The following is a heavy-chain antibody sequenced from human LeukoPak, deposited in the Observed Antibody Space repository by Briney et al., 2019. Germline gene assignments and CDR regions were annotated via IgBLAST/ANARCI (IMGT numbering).Heavy chain of an antibody. CDR3: AKYPGAAAIRRAFDY. CDR2: ISGSGDST. V-gene: IGHV3-23*01. CDR1: GFIFSAYT. D-gene: IGHD2-2*02. Sequence: GGSLRLSCAASGFIFSAYTMNWVRQAPGKGLEWVSAISGSGDSTYYADSVKGRFTISRDNSKNTLYLQMNSLRAEDTAVYYCAKYPGAAAIRRAFDYWGQGTLVSVSS. J-gene: IGHJ4*02.